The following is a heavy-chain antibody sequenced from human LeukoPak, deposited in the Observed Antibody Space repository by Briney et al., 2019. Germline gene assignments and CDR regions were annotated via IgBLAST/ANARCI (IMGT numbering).Heavy chain of an antibody. V-gene: IGHV1-46*01. Sequence: ASVKVSCKASGYTFTSYYMHWVRQAPGQGLEWMGIINPSGGSTSYAQKFQGRVTMTRDTSTSTVYMELSSLRSEDTAVYYCAGALRLRYFDWSPGDYWGQGTLVTVSS. CDR1: GYTFTSYY. J-gene: IGHJ4*02. CDR3: AGALRLRYFDWSPGDY. CDR2: INPSGGST. D-gene: IGHD3-9*01.